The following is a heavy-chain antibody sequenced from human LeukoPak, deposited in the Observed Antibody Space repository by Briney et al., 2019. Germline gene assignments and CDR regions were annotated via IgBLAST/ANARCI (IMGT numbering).Heavy chain of an antibody. CDR3: ARESHETREDY. Sequence: ASVKVSCKASGGTFSSYAISWVRQAPGQGLEWMGWISANNGDTDYPPKLQDRVTMTTDTYTSTAYMELRSLRSDDTAMYYCARESHETREDYWGQGTLVTVSS. CDR1: GGTFSSYA. CDR2: ISANNGDT. D-gene: IGHD1-1*01. V-gene: IGHV1-18*01. J-gene: IGHJ4*02.